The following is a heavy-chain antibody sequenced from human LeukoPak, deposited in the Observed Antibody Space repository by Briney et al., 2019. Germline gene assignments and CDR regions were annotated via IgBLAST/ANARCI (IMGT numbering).Heavy chain of an antibody. Sequence: SETLSLTCTVSGGSISSHYWSWIRQPPGKGLEWIGYISYSGSSNYNPSLKRRVTISIDTSKNQFSLKLSSVTAADSAVYYCATFYYDSSGYRDWGQGTLVTVSS. V-gene: IGHV4-59*11. CDR1: GGSISSHY. CDR2: ISYSGSS. D-gene: IGHD3-22*01. J-gene: IGHJ4*02. CDR3: ATFYYDSSGYRD.